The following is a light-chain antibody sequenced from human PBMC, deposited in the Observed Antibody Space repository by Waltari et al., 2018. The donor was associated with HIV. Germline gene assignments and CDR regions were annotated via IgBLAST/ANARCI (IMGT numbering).Light chain of an antibody. Sequence: DIQLTQSPASLSASVGDRVTITCRASQAISNSIAWYQQRPGKVPRLLLFAASRLETGVTSRFIGSGSGTFFTLTITSLQPGDFATYYCQQYYSTTTWTFGQGTRVE. CDR2: AAS. CDR3: QQYYSTTTWT. V-gene: IGKV1-NL1*01. CDR1: QAISNS. J-gene: IGKJ1*01.